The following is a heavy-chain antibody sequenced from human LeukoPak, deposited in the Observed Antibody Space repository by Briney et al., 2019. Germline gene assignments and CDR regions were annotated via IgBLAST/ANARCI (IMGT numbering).Heavy chain of an antibody. CDR2: ILYDGSNK. V-gene: IGHV3-30*03. CDR1: GFTLSTYG. CDR3: ARDQTRYCSGGSCLNFDY. D-gene: IGHD2-15*01. J-gene: IGHJ4*02. Sequence: GGSLRLSCAAPGFTLSTYGMHWVRQAPGKGLEWVAVILYDGSNKYCGDSVKGRFTISRDSSKNTVYLEMNSLRVEDTAVYYCARDQTRYCSGGSCLNFDYWGQGTLVTVSS.